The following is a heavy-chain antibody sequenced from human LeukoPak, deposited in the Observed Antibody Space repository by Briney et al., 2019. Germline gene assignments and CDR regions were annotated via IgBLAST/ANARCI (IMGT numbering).Heavy chain of an antibody. CDR1: GFTFTSYA. CDR3: AMDTAMVLFDY. Sequence: GGALRLSCAASGFTFTSYAMSWVRQAPGKGLEWVSAISGSGGSTYYADSVKGRFTISRDNSKNTLYLQMNSLRAEDTAVYYCAMDTAMVLFDYWGQGTLVTVSS. CDR2: ISGSGGST. V-gene: IGHV3-23*01. J-gene: IGHJ4*02. D-gene: IGHD5-18*01.